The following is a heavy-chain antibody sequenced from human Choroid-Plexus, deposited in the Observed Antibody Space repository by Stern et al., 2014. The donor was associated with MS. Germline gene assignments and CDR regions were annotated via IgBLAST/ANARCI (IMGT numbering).Heavy chain of an antibody. D-gene: IGHD2/OR15-2a*01. Sequence: VQLLESGGGVVQPGRPLRLSCVASGFTLGSCAMHWVRQAPGKGLEWVAGVTYDGSNKYYADSVKGRFPISRDNSRNTLYMQMSSLRPEDTAVYYCAKDRQYLTYFFDHWGQGSLVTVSS. CDR2: VTYDGSNK. CDR3: AKDRQYLTYFFDH. CDR1: GFTLGSCA. J-gene: IGHJ5*02. V-gene: IGHV3-30*18.